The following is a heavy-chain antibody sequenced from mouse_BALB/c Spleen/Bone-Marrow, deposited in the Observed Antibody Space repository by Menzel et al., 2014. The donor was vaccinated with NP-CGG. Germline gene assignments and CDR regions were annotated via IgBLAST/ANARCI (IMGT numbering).Heavy chain of an antibody. Sequence: VQRVESGPGLVAPSQSLSITCTVSGFSLTSYGVHWVRQPPGKGLEWLGVIWAGGSTNYNSALMSRLSISKDNSKSQVFLKMNSLQTDDTAMYYCARGLLRYFAMDYWGQGTSVTVSS. V-gene: IGHV2-9*02. CDR2: IWAGGST. D-gene: IGHD1-1*01. CDR1: GFSLTSYG. J-gene: IGHJ4*01. CDR3: ARGLLRYFAMDY.